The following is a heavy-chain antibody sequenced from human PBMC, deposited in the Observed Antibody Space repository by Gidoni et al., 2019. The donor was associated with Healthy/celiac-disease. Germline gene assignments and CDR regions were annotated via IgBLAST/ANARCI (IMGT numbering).Heavy chain of an antibody. CDR1: GYTLTELS. V-gene: IGHV1-24*01. Sequence: QVQLVQSGAEVKKPGASVKVSCKVSGYTLTELSRHWVRQAPGKGREWMGGFDPEDGETIYAQKFQGRVTMPEDTSTDTAYMELSSLRSEDTAVYYCATSRYCSSTSCPNDAFDIWGQGTMVTVSS. CDR2: FDPEDGET. D-gene: IGHD2-2*01. J-gene: IGHJ3*02. CDR3: ATSRYCSSTSCPNDAFDI.